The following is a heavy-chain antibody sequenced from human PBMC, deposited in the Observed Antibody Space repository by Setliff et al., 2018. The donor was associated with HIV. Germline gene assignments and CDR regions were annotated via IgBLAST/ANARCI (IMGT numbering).Heavy chain of an antibody. CDR2: INYSGTT. J-gene: IGHJ4*02. D-gene: IGHD4-17*01. Sequence: SETLSLTCTVSGGSISSYYWVWIRQPPGKGLEWIGIINYSGTTYYNPSLKSRVTISVATSKNQFSLRLSSVTAADTAVYYCARDPPGYGDSNDYWGQGTLVTVSS. CDR3: ARDPPGYGDSNDY. V-gene: IGHV4-39*02. CDR1: GGSISSYY.